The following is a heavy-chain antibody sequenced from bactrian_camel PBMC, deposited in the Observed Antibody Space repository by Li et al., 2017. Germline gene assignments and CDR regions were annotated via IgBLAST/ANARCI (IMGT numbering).Heavy chain of an antibody. V-gene: IGHV3S53*01. CDR2: IEGDGTI. J-gene: IGHJ4*01. CDR1: TDGYTGYA. D-gene: IGHD5*01. CDR3: AAGSDTIPICPGTDAGGYNY. Sequence: HVQLVESGGGHVQAGGSLRLSCQYSTDGYTGYALAWFRQAPRKKREGLAAIEGDGTIEYADSVKGRFTISEDNAGHTVSLQMTSLTPDDTGMYYCAAGSDTIPICPGTDAGGYNYWGKGTQVTVS.